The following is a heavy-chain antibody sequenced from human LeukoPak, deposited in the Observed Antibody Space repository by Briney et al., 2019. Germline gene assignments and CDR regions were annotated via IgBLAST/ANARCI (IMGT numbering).Heavy chain of an antibody. V-gene: IGHV3-23*01. CDR2: ISGSGGST. D-gene: IGHD5-18*01. CDR3: AKTALHTAMVTYGMDV. J-gene: IGHJ6*02. CDR1: GFTFSSYS. Sequence: GGSLRLSCAASGFTFSSYSMNWVRQAPGKGLEWVSAISGSGGSTYYADSVKGRFTISRDNSKNTLYLQMNSLRAEDTAVYYCAKTALHTAMVTYGMDVWGQGTTVTVSS.